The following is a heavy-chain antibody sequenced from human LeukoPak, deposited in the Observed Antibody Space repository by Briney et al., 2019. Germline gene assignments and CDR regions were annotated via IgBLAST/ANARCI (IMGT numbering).Heavy chain of an antibody. Sequence: GGSLRLSCAASGFTFSSYSMNWVRQAPGKGLEWVSSISSSSSYIYYADSVKGRFTISRDNAKNSLYLQMNSLRAEDAAVYYCARASYDILTGYQWLDIWGQGTMVTVSS. CDR1: GFTFSSYS. V-gene: IGHV3-21*01. D-gene: IGHD3-9*01. CDR2: ISSSSSYI. J-gene: IGHJ3*02. CDR3: ARASYDILTGYQWLDI.